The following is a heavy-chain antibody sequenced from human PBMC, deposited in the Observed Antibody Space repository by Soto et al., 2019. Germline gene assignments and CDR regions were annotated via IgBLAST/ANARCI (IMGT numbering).Heavy chain of an antibody. CDR3: ARDLANYDRHYFDN. D-gene: IGHD3-22*01. V-gene: IGHV3-74*01. CDR2: INRDGSRT. J-gene: IGHJ4*02. CDR1: RFTLSSYW. Sequence: EVQLVESGGGLVQPGGSLRLSCVASRFTLSSYWMHWVRQVPGKGLMWVSRINRDGSRTNYADSVKGRFTISRDNAKNTLHLQMNSLRAEDTAVYYCARDLANYDRHYFDNWGQGTLVTVSS.